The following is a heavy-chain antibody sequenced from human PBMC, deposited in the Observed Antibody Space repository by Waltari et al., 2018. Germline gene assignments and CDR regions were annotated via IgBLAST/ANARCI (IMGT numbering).Heavy chain of an antibody. CDR2: VQRSGKT. V-gene: IGHV4-4*02. J-gene: IGHJ4*02. CDR3: ARDRGRGLYLDS. CDR1: DSMSDADW. D-gene: IGHD2-15*01. Sequence: DSMSDADWWSWVRQPPGKGPEWIGQVQRSGKTNYNPSFASRVIISVDTSTLQFSLRLTSATAADTAVYYCARDRGRGLYLDSWGQGTLVTVSP.